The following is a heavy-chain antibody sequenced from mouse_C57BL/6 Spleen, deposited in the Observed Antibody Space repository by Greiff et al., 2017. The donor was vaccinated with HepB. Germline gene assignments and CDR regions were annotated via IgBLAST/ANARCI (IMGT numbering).Heavy chain of an antibody. V-gene: IGHV1-64*01. CDR2: IHPNSGST. CDR1: GYTFTSYW. J-gene: IGHJ4*01. CDR3: ARIPSGSYYAMDY. D-gene: IGHD6-1*01. Sequence: VQLQQPGAELVKPGASVKLSCKASGYTFTSYWMHWVKQRPGQGLEWIGMIHPNSGSTNYNEKFKSKATLTVDKSSSTAYMQLSSLTSEDSAVYYCARIPSGSYYAMDYWGQGTSVTVSS.